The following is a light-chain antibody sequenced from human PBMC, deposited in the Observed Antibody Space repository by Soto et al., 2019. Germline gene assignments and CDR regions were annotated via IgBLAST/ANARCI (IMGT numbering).Light chain of an antibody. CDR3: QQYSNWPRT. V-gene: IGKV3-15*01. CDR2: CAS. J-gene: IGKJ1*01. Sequence: EMVMTQSPATLSVSPGERATLSCRAGQSISNNLAWYQQKPGQAPRLLIYCASTRATGIPARFTGSGSGTEFTLTISSLQSEDFAVYYCQQYSNWPRTFGQGTKVDIK. CDR1: QSISNN.